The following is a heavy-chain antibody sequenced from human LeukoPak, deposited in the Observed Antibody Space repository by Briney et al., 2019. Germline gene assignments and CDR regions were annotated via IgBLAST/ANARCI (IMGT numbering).Heavy chain of an antibody. CDR3: AREGIDYGSGSHFDY. J-gene: IGHJ4*02. Sequence: ASVTVSCRASEYTFTGYYMHWVRQAPGQGLEWMGWINPNSGGTNYAQKFQGWVTMTRDTSISTAYMELSRLRSDDTAVYYCAREGIDYGSGSHFDYWGQGTLVTVSS. CDR2: INPNSGGT. D-gene: IGHD3-10*01. CDR1: EYTFTGYY. V-gene: IGHV1-2*04.